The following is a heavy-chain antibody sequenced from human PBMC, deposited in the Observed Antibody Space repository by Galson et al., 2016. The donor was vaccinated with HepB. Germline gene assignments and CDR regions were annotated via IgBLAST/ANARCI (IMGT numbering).Heavy chain of an antibody. V-gene: IGHV4-59*01. CDR1: GGSITYNY. D-gene: IGHD6-19*01. Sequence: SETLSLTCTVSGGSITYNYWSWIRQPPGKGPEWIGYIFYTGSTNYNPSLKSRVTISLDTSKNQFSLKMNYVTAADTAVYYCAKDRCTGWYGIDYWGQGTRVIVSS. CDR3: AKDRCTGWYGIDY. J-gene: IGHJ4*02. CDR2: IFYTGST.